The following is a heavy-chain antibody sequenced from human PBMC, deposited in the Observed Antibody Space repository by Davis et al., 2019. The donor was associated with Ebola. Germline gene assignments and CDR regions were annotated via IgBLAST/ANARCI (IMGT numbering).Heavy chain of an antibody. V-gene: IGHV4-59*01. D-gene: IGHD2/OR15-2a*01. CDR1: GGSISGYY. Sequence: SETLSLTCTVSGGSISGYYWNWVRQPPGKGLEWMGYIYSSGSTNYNPSLKRRVTISADTSTRQFSLKLISVNPADTAVYYCARGDHFHKTSLEFWGQGALITVSS. CDR3: ARGDHFHKTSLEF. J-gene: IGHJ4*02. CDR2: IYSSGST.